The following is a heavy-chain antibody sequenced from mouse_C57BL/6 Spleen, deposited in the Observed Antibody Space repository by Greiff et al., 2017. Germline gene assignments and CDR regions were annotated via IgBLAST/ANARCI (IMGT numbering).Heavy chain of an antibody. CDR2: IDPETGGT. Sequence: QVHVKQSGAELVRPGASVTLSCKASGYTFTDYEMHWVKQTPVHGLEWIGAIDPETGGTAYNQKFKGKAILTADKSSSTAYMELRSLTSEDSAVYYCTGDSDYGNYFDYWGQGTTLTVSS. V-gene: IGHV1-15*01. D-gene: IGHD2-5*01. CDR1: GYTFTDYE. J-gene: IGHJ2*01. CDR3: TGDSDYGNYFDY.